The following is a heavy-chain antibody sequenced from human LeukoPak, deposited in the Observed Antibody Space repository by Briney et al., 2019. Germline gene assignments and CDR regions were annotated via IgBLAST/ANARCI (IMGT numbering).Heavy chain of an antibody. J-gene: IGHJ4*02. CDR1: GLTFSSYS. V-gene: IGHV3-21*01. CDR3: ARGGMVTIFGVADY. CDR2: ISSSSSYI. D-gene: IGHD3-3*01. Sequence: GGSLSLSCAASGLTFSSYSMNWVRQAPGKGLEWVSSISSSSSYIYYADSVKGRFTISRDNAKNSLYLQMNSLRAEDTAVYYCARGGMVTIFGVADYWGQGTLVTVSS.